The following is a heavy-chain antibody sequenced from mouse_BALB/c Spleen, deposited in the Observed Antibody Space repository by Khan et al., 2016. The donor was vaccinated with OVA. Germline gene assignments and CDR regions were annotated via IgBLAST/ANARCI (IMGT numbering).Heavy chain of an antibody. CDR2: INPGSGGT. CDR1: GYAFTNYL. J-gene: IGHJ4*01. V-gene: IGHV1-54*01. Sequence: QVQLQQSGAELVRPGTSVKVSCKASGYAFTNYLIAWVKQRPGQGLEWIGVINPGSGGTNLNEKFKGKATLTADKSSSTAYMQLSSLTSDDSAVYLCARWDDGYTLDDWGQGTSVTASS. D-gene: IGHD2-3*01. CDR3: ARWDDGYTLDD.